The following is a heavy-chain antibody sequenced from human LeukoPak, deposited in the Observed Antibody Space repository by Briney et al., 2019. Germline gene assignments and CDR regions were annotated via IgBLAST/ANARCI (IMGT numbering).Heavy chain of an antibody. V-gene: IGHV3-23*01. CDR1: GFTFSSYA. CDR2: ISGSGGST. J-gene: IGHJ4*02. Sequence: GSLRLSCAACGFTFSSYAMSWVRQAPGKGLEWVSPISGSGGSTYYADSVKGRFTISRDNPKNTLYLQMNSLRAEDTAVYYCAKDLVGSRFLEWLFFDYWGQGTLVTVSS. D-gene: IGHD3-3*01. CDR3: AKDLVGSRFLEWLFFDY.